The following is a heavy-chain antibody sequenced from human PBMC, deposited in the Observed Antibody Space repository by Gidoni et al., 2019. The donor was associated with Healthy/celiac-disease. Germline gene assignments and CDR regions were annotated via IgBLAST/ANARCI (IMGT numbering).Heavy chain of an antibody. Sequence: QVQLQQWGAGLLKPSETLSLTCAVYGGSFSGYYWSWIRQPPGKGLEWIGEINHSGSTNYNPSLKSRVTISVDTSKNQFSLKLSSVTAADTAVYYCARGRYKPPPFVVVPAAMVGAFDIWGQGTMVTVSS. D-gene: IGHD2-2*01. J-gene: IGHJ3*02. CDR2: INHSGST. CDR1: GGSFSGYY. CDR3: ARGRYKPPPFVVVPAAMVGAFDI. V-gene: IGHV4-34*01.